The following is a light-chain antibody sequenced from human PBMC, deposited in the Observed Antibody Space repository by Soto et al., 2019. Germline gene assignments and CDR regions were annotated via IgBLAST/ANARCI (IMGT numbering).Light chain of an antibody. V-gene: IGKV3-20*01. Sequence: EIVLTQSPGTLSLSPGERATLSCRASQSVSSNFLAWYQQKPGQAPRLLIYGASSRATGVPDRFSGSGSGTDFTLTISRLEPEDFAVYYCRQYGNSPRTFGQGTKVAIK. CDR2: GAS. CDR3: RQYGNSPRT. J-gene: IGKJ1*01. CDR1: QSVSSNF.